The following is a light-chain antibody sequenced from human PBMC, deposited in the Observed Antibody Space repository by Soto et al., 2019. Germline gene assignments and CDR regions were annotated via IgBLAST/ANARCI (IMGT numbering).Light chain of an antibody. J-gene: IGKJ1*01. V-gene: IGKV1-27*01. CDR1: QGISYY. CDR2: TAS. Sequence: DIQMTQSPSSLSASVGDRVTITCRASQGISYYLAWYQQKPGKVPKLLIYTASTLQSGVPSWFSGSGSGTNFTLTITSLQPEDVATYYCQKYNSAPWTFGQGTKVEIK. CDR3: QKYNSAPWT.